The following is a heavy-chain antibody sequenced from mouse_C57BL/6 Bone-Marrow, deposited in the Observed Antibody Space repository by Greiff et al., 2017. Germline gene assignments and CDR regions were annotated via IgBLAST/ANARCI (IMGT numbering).Heavy chain of an antibody. D-gene: IGHD1-1*01. CDR2: IYPGSGNP. Sequence: QVQLQQSGAELVRPGASVKLSCKASGYTFTDYYINWVKQRPGQGLEWIARIYPGSGNPYYNEKFKGKAPLTAEKSSSTAYMQLSSLTSEDSAVYFCARYYYGGSYGYFDVWGTGTTVTVSS. V-gene: IGHV1-76*01. CDR3: ARYYYGGSYGYFDV. CDR1: GYTFTDYY. J-gene: IGHJ1*03.